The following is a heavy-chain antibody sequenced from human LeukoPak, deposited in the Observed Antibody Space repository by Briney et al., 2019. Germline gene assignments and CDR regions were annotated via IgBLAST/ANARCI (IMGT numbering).Heavy chain of an antibody. CDR1: GYTFTSYA. CDR2: MNPNSGNT. J-gene: IGHJ6*03. V-gene: IGHV1-8*02. D-gene: IGHD5-12*01. CDR3: ARASVSDPRYIRVGKDYYYYYMDV. Sequence: RASVKVSCKASGYTFTSYAMNWVRQAPGQGLEWMGWMNPNSGNTGYAQKFQGRVTMTRNTSISTAYMELSSLRSEDTAVYYCARASVSDPRYIRVGKDYYYYYMDVWGKGTTVTISS.